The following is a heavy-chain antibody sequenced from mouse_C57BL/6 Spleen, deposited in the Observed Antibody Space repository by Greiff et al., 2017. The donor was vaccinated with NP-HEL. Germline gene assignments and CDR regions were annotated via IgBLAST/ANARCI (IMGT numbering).Heavy chain of an antibody. D-gene: IGHD2-4*01. CDR3: ARASYYDYFDY. CDR2: ISYDGSN. CDR1: GYSITSGYY. J-gene: IGHJ2*01. Sequence: EVQLQESGPGLVKPSQSLSLTCSVTGYSITSGYYWNWIRQFPGNKLEWMGYISYDGSNNYNPSLKNRISITRDTSKNQFFLQLNSVTTEDTATYYCARASYYDYFDYWGQGTTLTVSS. V-gene: IGHV3-6*01.